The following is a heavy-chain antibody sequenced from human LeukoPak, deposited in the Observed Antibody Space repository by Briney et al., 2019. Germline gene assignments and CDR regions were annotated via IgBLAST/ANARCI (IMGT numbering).Heavy chain of an antibody. CDR1: GGSISDYH. V-gene: IGHV4-59*01. J-gene: IGHJ4*02. D-gene: IGHD3-16*02. CDR2: IFYNGSS. CDR3: VAAEFDYVWGSYLFGNCFDY. Sequence: SETLSLTCNVSGGSISDYHWSWIRQPPGKGLAWIGSIFYNGSSYYNPSLKSRVTISLDASKNQFSLRLSSVTAADTAVYYCVAAEFDYVWGSYLFGNCFDYWGQGTLVTVSS.